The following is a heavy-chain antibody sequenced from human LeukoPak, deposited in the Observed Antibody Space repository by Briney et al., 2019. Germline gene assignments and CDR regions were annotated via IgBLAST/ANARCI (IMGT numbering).Heavy chain of an antibody. CDR2: ITSSSSYI. D-gene: IGHD2-21*01. Sequence: GGSLRLSCAASGFTFSSYAMNWVRQAPGKGLEWVSSITSSSSYIYYADSVRGRFTIFRDDAKNSLYLQMNGLRAEDTAVYYCARDNGDVVAPLLDVWGKGTTVTISS. CDR3: ARDNGDVVAPLLDV. J-gene: IGHJ6*04. CDR1: GFTFSSYA. V-gene: IGHV3-21*01.